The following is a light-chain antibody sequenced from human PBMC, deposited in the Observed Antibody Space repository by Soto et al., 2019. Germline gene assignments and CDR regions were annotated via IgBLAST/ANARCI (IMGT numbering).Light chain of an antibody. J-gene: IGLJ2*01. Sequence: VLAQPPSASGTPGQRVTISCSGSNSNIGRNDVTWYQQVPGTAPQCLIYSNDQRPSGVPDRISGSRSGTSASLAISGLQAGDEAEYYCAAWDDTLRARVFGGGTKLTVL. V-gene: IGLV1-44*01. CDR3: AAWDDTLRARV. CDR2: SND. CDR1: NSNIGRND.